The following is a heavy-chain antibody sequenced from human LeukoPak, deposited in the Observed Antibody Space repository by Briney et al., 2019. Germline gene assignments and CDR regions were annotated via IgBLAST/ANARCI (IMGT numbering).Heavy chain of an antibody. V-gene: IGHV3-74*01. CDR3: ARDRIAVAGTGGFDY. CDR1: GFIFSSYW. D-gene: IGHD6-19*01. CDR2: INTDGSST. J-gene: IGHJ4*02. Sequence: GGSLRLSCAASGFIFSSYWMHWVRHAPGKGLAWVSRINTDGSSTSYADSVKGRFTISRDNAKNTLYLQMNSLRAEDTAVYYCARDRIAVAGTGGFDYWGQGTLVTVSS.